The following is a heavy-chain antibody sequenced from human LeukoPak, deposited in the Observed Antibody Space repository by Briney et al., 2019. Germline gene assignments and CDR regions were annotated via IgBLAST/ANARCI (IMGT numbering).Heavy chain of an antibody. D-gene: IGHD3-22*01. J-gene: IGHJ4*02. Sequence: ETLSLTCTVSGGSISSYYWSWVRQAPGKGLEWASSISGSGPSTDYADSVKGRFTISRDKAKNTLYLQMNSLRAEDTAVYYCARLPTFYYDSSHYHYDYWGQGTLVTVSS. V-gene: IGHV3-23*01. CDR3: ARLPTFYYDSSHYHYDY. CDR2: ISGSGPST. CDR1: GGSISSYY.